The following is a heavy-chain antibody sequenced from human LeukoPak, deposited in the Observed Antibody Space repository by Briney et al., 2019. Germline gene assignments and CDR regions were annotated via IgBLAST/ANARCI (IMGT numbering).Heavy chain of an antibody. CDR1: GYTFTSYG. CDR3: ARGGRYYYDSSGYGTYYYYGMDV. V-gene: IGHV1-18*01. CDR2: ISAYNGNT. D-gene: IGHD3-22*01. J-gene: IGHJ6*02. Sequence: ASVKVSCKASGYTFTSYGISWVRQAPGQGLEWMGWISAYNGNTNYAQKLQGRVTMTTDTSTSTAYMELRSLRSDDTAAYYCARGGRYYYDSSGYGTYYYYGMDVWGQGTTVTVSS.